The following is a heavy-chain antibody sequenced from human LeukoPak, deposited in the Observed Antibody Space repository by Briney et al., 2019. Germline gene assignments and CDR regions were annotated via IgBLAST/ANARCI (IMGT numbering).Heavy chain of an antibody. CDR3: ARDVTDYYGSGSYRDY. V-gene: IGHV3-21*01. J-gene: IGHJ4*02. CDR1: GFTVSSNY. CDR2: ISSSSSYI. D-gene: IGHD3-10*01. Sequence: PGGSLRLSCAASGFTVSSNYMSWVRQAPGKGLEWVSSISSSSSYIYYADSVKGRFTISRDNVKNSLYLQMNSLRAEDTAVYYCARDVTDYYGSGSYRDYWGQGTLVTVSS.